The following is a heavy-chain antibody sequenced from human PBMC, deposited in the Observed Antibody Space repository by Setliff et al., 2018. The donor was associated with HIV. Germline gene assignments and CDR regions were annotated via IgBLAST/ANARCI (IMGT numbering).Heavy chain of an antibody. Sequence: SETLSLTCAVYGGSFSGYYWSWNRQPPGKGLEWIGEIDHSGRTNYNPSLKSRVTISVDTSKNQFSLKLSSVTAADTAVYYCARHWVDSSSWSLYYYYYMDVWGKGTTVTVPS. J-gene: IGHJ6*03. CDR1: GGSFSGYY. V-gene: IGHV4-34*01. CDR2: IDHSGRT. D-gene: IGHD6-13*01. CDR3: ARHWVDSSSWSLYYYYYMDV.